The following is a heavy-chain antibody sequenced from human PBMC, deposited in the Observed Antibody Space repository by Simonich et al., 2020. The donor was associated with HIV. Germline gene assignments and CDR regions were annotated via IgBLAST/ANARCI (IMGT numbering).Heavy chain of an antibody. D-gene: IGHD3-10*01. V-gene: IGHV4-34*01. CDR2: INPIGSA. J-gene: IGHJ4*02. CDR1: GGSFSGYH. Sequence: QVQLQQWGSGLLKPSETLSLTGAVYGGSFSGYHRSWIRQPPGKGLEWIGEINPIGSANYNPSLTSRVTISLHTSKKQFSLKVNSVTAADTAVYYCATSSGGNEYWGQGTLVTVSS. CDR3: ATSSGGNEY.